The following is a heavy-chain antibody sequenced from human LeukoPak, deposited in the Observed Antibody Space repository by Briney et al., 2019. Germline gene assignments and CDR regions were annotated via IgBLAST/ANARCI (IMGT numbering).Heavy chain of an antibody. Sequence: GGSLRLSCAASAFTFSNYAMHWVRQAPGKGLEWVGVIFFDGTTKYYADSVKGRFTISRDNSRNTLYLQMNSLRPEDTAVYYCARAYGSGSYRFYYYYMDVWGKGTTVTGSS. CDR1: AFTFSNYA. V-gene: IGHV3-30*04. J-gene: IGHJ6*03. D-gene: IGHD3-10*01. CDR3: ARAYGSGSYRFYYYYMDV. CDR2: IFFDGTTK.